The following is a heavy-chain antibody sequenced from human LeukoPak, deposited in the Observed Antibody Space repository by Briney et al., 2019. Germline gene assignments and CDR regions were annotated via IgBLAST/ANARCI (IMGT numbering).Heavy chain of an antibody. CDR3: ARISADGSGYYYVDY. Sequence: PSETLSLTCTVSGDSISSSNYYWGWIRQPPGKGLDWIGSIYYDGSTYCNPSLKSRVTISVDTSKNQFSLKLSSVTAADTAVYYCARISADGSGYYYVDYWGQGTLVTVSS. D-gene: IGHD3-22*01. V-gene: IGHV4-39*01. J-gene: IGHJ4*02. CDR2: IYYDGST. CDR1: GDSISSSNYY.